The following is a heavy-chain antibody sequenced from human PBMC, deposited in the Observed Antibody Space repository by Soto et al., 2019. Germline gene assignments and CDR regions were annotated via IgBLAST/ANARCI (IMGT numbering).Heavy chain of an antibody. CDR1: GFTFDDYT. CDR2: ISWDGGST. Sequence: GGSLRLSCAASGFTFDDYTMHWVRQAPGKGLEWVSLISWDGGSTYYADSVKGRFTISRDNSKNSLYLQMNSLRTEDTALYYCAKVSTHYDILTGYFDYWGQGTLVTVSS. D-gene: IGHD3-9*01. J-gene: IGHJ4*02. V-gene: IGHV3-43*01. CDR3: AKVSTHYDILTGYFDY.